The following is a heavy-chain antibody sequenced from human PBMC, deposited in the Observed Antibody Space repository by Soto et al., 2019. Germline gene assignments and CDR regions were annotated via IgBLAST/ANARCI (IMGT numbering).Heavy chain of an antibody. CDR2: ISPMFGAA. Sequence: QVQLVQSGAEMKKPGSSVKVSCQSSGGTFNTYAMNWVRQAPGQGPEWMGDISPMFGAANYAPKFQGRVTITEDESTGTSYMQLSSWTSDDTALYFCAREVQVHTPAFVYWGQGTLVTVSS. CDR3: AREVQVHTPAFVY. D-gene: IGHD3-10*01. V-gene: IGHV1-69*19. J-gene: IGHJ4*02. CDR1: GGTFNTYA.